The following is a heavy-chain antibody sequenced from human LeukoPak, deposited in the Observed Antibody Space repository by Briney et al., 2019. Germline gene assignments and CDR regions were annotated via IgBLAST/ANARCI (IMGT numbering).Heavy chain of an antibody. V-gene: IGHV4-39*01. J-gene: IGHJ5*02. CDR3: ARQYSTNWYDDRGWFDP. Sequence: SETLSLTCTVSGGSISSSTYYWAWIRQPPGKGLEWIGSIYKTGSTNYSPSLKSRVFISVDTSNNQFSLNMNSVTAADTAFYYCARQYSTNWYDDRGWFDPWGQGTLVTVSS. D-gene: IGHD6-13*01. CDR2: IYKTGST. CDR1: GGSISSSTYY.